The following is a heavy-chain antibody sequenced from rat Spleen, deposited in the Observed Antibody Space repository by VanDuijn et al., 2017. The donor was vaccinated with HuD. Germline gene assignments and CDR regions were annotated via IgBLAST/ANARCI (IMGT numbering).Heavy chain of an antibody. J-gene: IGHJ2*01. CDR3: TRENWVFDY. Sequence: EVQLVESGGGLVQPGRSLKLSCAASGFTFSDYNMAWVRQAPKKGLEWVATISYDGSSTYYRDSVKGRFTLSRDNAKSTLYLQMGSLRSEDTATYYCTRENWVFDYWGQGVMVTVSS. CDR1: GFTFSDYN. CDR2: ISYDGSST. V-gene: IGHV5-7*01. D-gene: IGHD5-1*01.